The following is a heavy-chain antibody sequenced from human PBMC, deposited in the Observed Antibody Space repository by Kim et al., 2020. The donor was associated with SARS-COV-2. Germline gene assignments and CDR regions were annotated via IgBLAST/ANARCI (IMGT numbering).Heavy chain of an antibody. CDR2: ISYDGSNK. Sequence: GGSLRLSCAASGFTFSSYGMHWVRQAPGKGLEWVAVISYDGSNKYYADSVKGRFTISRDNSKNTLYLQMNSLRAEDTAVYYCAKAYYDYVWGSYRSVYF. V-gene: IGHV3-30*18. D-gene: IGHD3-16*02. CDR1: GFTFSSYG. J-gene: IGHJ4*01. CDR3: AKAYYDYVWGSYRSVYF.